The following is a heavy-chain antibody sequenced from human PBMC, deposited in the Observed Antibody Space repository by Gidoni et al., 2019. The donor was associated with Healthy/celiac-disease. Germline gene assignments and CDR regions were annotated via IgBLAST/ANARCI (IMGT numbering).Heavy chain of an antibody. CDR2: ISSSGSTI. CDR3: ASLDVLRYFDWLLQDEEDY. V-gene: IGHV3-11*01. D-gene: IGHD3-9*01. Sequence: QVQLVESGGGLVKPGGSLRLSCAASGFTFSDYYMSWIRQAPGKGLEWVSYISSSGSTIYYADSVKGRFTISRDNAKNSLYLQMNSLRAEDTAVYYCASLDVLRYFDWLLQDEEDYWGQGTLVTVSS. CDR1: GFTFSDYY. J-gene: IGHJ4*02.